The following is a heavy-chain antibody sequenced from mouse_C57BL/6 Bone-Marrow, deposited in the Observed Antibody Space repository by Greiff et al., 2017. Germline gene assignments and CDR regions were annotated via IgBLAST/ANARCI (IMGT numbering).Heavy chain of an antibody. CDR3: TTPDGYYPYYFDY. CDR2: IDPENGDT. V-gene: IGHV14-4*01. J-gene: IGHJ2*01. CDR1: GFNIKDDY. Sequence: VQLQQSGAELVRPGASVKLSCTASGFNIKDDYMHWVKQRPEQGLEWIGWIDPENGDTEYASKFQGKATITADTSSNTAYLQLSSLTSEDTAVYYCTTPDGYYPYYFDYWGQGTTLTVSS. D-gene: IGHD2-3*01.